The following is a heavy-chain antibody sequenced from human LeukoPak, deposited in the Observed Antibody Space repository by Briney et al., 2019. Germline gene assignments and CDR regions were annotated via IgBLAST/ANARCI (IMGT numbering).Heavy chain of an antibody. J-gene: IGHJ5*02. CDR2: INHSGST. Sequence: PSETLSLTCAVYGGSFSGYYWSWIRQPPGKGLEWIGEINHSGSTNYNPSLKSRVTISVDTSKNQFSLKLSSVTAADTAVYYCARRRAYYYDSSGYYYGFDPWGQGTLVTVS. V-gene: IGHV4-34*01. CDR3: ARRRAYYYDSSGYYYGFDP. CDR1: GGSFSGYY. D-gene: IGHD3-22*01.